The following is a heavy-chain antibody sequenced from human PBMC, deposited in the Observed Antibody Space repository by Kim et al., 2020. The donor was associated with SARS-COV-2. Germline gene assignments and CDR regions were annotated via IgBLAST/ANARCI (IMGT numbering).Heavy chain of an antibody. Sequence: APVKVRFTISRDNSKNALYLQMNSLRAEDTAVYYCARDLIQPWPGTWFDPWGQGTLVTVSS. J-gene: IGHJ5*02. CDR3: ARDLIQPWPGTWFDP. V-gene: IGHV3-30*07. D-gene: IGHD5-18*01.